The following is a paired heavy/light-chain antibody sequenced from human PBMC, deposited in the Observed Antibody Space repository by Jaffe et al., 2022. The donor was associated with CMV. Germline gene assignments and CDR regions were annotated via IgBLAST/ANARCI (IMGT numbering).Heavy chain of an antibody. Sequence: QVQLQESGPGLVKPSGTLSLTCAVSGGSISSSNWWSWVRQPPGKGLEWIGEIYHSGSTNYNPSLKSRVTISVDKSKNQFSLKLSSVTAADTAVYYCASQSGGGCSGGSCYESFDYWGQGTLVTVSS. CDR1: GGSISSSNW. D-gene: IGHD2-15*01. CDR3: ASQSGGGCSGGSCYESFDY. V-gene: IGHV4-4*02. CDR2: IYHSGST. J-gene: IGHJ4*02.
Light chain of an antibody. CDR3: NSRDSFVVV. V-gene: IGLV3-19*01. J-gene: IGLJ1*01. Sequence: SSELTQDPAVSVALGQTVRITCQGDSLRSYYASWYQQKPGQAPVLVIYGKNNRPSGIPDRFSGSSSGNTASLTITGAQAEDEADYYCNSRDSFVVVFGTGTKVTVL. CDR2: GKN. CDR1: SLRSYY.